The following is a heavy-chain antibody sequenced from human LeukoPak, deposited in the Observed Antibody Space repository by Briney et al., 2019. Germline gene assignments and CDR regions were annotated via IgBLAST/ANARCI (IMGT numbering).Heavy chain of an antibody. V-gene: IGHV3-21*01. Sequence: GGSLRLSCAASGFTFRSYSMNWVPRAPGKGLEWVSSISISGTYTYYADSVQGQVTISSDKAKNSLYLQMNSLRAEDTAVYYCARDPGPVAATFGYWGQGTLVTVSS. CDR3: ARDPGPVAATFGY. D-gene: IGHD2-15*01. CDR1: GFTFRSYS. J-gene: IGHJ4*02. CDR2: ISISGTYT.